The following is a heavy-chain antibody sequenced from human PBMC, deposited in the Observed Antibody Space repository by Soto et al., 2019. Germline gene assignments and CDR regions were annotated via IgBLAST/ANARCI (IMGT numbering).Heavy chain of an antibody. CDR3: ARPRGYSYVLPDY. D-gene: IGHD5-18*01. CDR2: ISSSSGTI. V-gene: IGHV3-48*02. J-gene: IGHJ4*02. CDR1: GFTFSSYN. Sequence: PGGSLRLSCSASGFTFSSYNMNWVRQAPGKGLEWVSYISSSSGTIYYADSVKGRFTISRDNAKNSLYLQMNSLREEDNAVYYCARPRGYSYVLPDYWGQGTLVTVSS.